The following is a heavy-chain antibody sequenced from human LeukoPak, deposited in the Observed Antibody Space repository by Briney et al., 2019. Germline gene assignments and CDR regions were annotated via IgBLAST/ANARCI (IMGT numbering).Heavy chain of an antibody. V-gene: IGHV7-4-1*02. J-gene: IGHJ5*02. Sequence: ASVKVSCKASGYTFTSYAMNWVRQAPGQGLEWMGWINTNTGNPTYAQGFTGRFVFSLDTSVSTAYLQISSLKAEDTAVYYCARDPSVQYYDYVWGSYRGSWFDPWGQGTLVTVSS. CDR1: GYTFTSYA. CDR3: ARDPSVQYYDYVWGSYRGSWFDP. D-gene: IGHD3-16*02. CDR2: INTNTGNP.